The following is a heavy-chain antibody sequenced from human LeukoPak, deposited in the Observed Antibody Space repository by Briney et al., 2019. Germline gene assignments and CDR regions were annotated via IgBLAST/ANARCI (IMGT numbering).Heavy chain of an antibody. Sequence: ASVKVSCKASGDTFPGYGISWVRQAPGQGLEWMGWISTYNGKTNYAQKVQGRVTMTTDTSTTTAYMELRSLRSDDTAVYYCANHRGTSGLFDYWGQGTLVTVSS. CDR2: ISTYNGKT. V-gene: IGHV1-18*01. CDR1: GDTFPGYG. CDR3: ANHRGTSGLFDY. D-gene: IGHD3-22*01. J-gene: IGHJ4*02.